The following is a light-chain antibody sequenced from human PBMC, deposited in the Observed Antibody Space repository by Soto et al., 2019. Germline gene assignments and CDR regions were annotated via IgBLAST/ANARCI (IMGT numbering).Light chain of an antibody. CDR2: GAS. CDR1: QNINSD. J-gene: IGKJ1*01. V-gene: IGKV1-39*01. CDR3: QQSYNVPPST. Sequence: DIQMTQSPSSLSASVGDRVTITCRASQNINSDLNWYQQKPGKAPKLLIYGASNSQGGVPSRFSGSGSGTDFTLTITSLQPEDFATFYCQQSYNVPPSTFGQGTKVDIK.